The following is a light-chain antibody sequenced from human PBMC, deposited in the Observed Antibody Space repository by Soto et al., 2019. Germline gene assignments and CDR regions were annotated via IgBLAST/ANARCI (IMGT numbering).Light chain of an antibody. CDR2: WAS. J-gene: IGKJ2*01. V-gene: IGKV4-1*01. CDR3: QQYYTPPYT. CDR1: QSVSYNSKNY. Sequence: DIVMTQSPDSLALSLGERATINCKSSQSVSYNSKNYLAWYQQRPGQPPKLLLYWASTRESGVPDRFSGSGCGTDFTLSISSLQAEDVAVYYCQQYYTPPYTFGQGTKLEI.